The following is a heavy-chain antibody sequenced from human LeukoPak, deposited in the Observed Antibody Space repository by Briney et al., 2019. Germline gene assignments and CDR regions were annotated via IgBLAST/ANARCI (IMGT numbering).Heavy chain of an antibody. D-gene: IGHD1-7*01. CDR1: GFTFSSYG. J-gene: IGHJ4*02. CDR3: ARVNYYFDS. V-gene: IGHV3-48*03. CDR2: ISSSGSTI. Sequence: PGGSLRLSCAASGFTFSSYGMNWVRQAPGKGLEWVSYISSSGSTIYYADSVKGRFTISRDNAKNSLFVQLNSLRAEDTAVYYCARVNYYFDSWGQGTLVTVSS.